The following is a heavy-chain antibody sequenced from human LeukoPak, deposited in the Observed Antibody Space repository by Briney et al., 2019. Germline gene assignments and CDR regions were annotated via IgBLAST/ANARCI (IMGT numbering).Heavy chain of an antibody. CDR1: GGSISSSSCY. J-gene: IGHJ4*02. Sequence: SETLSLTCTVSGGSISSSSCYWGWIRQPPGRGLEWLGSIYYTGSTYYNPSLKSRVTISVDTSKNQFSLNLSSVTAADTAVYYCARRGSHTVFDYWGQGTLVTVSS. CDR2: IYYTGST. V-gene: IGHV4-39*01. D-gene: IGHD3-10*01. CDR3: ARRGSHTVFDY.